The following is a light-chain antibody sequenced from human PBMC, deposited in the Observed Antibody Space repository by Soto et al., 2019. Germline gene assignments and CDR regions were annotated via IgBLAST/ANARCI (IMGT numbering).Light chain of an antibody. CDR3: LQYYGSVVA. V-gene: IGKV3-20*01. CDR1: QSVSRSF. Sequence: EIVLTQSPGTLSLSPGERASLSCRASQSVSRSFLAWYQQKPGQAPRLLIYGASSRATGIPDRFSGSGSGTDFTLTISRLQPEDFAVYYCLQYYGSVVAFGLGTRLDIK. J-gene: IGKJ2*01. CDR2: GAS.